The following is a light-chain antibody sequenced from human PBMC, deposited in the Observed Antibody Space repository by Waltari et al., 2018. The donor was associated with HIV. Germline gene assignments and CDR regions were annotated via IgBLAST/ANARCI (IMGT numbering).Light chain of an antibody. V-gene: IGLV2-11*01. Sequence: QSALTQPRPVSGSPGQSVTISCTGTSSDVGFYNFFSWYQQHPGKAPKLMIYDVSKRPSGVPDRFSGSKSGNTASLTISGLQAEDEADYYCCSYAGSYPVVFGGGTKLTVL. CDR2: DVS. CDR1: SSDVGFYNF. J-gene: IGLJ2*01. CDR3: CSYAGSYPVV.